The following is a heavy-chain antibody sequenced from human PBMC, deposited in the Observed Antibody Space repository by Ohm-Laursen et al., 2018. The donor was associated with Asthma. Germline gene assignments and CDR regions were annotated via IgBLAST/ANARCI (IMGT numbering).Heavy chain of an antibody. CDR2: IYPDGGEK. D-gene: IGHD3-16*01. J-gene: IGHJ4*01. V-gene: IGHV3-7*03. CDR1: GLPFSNFW. Sequence: GSLRLSCAASGLPFSNFWMSWVRQAPGKGLEWVANIYPDGGEKYYVDSVDGRFTISRDNAKDSLYLQMNSLRAEDTAVYYCATKLPYEAENYWGQGTLVTVSS. CDR3: ATKLPYEAENY.